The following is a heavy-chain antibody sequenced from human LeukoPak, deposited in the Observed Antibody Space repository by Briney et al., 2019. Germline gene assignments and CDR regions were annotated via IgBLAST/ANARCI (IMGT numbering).Heavy chain of an antibody. CDR1: GFTFSNYA. D-gene: IGHD2-15*01. Sequence: GGSLRLSCAASGFTFSNYAMHWVRQAPGKGLEYVSAISGSGGSTYYANSVKGRFIISRDNSKNTLYLQMGSLRVEDMAVYYCARRYCSGGSCNAPYDYWGQGTLVTVSS. J-gene: IGHJ4*02. V-gene: IGHV3-64*01. CDR2: ISGSGGST. CDR3: ARRYCSGGSCNAPYDY.